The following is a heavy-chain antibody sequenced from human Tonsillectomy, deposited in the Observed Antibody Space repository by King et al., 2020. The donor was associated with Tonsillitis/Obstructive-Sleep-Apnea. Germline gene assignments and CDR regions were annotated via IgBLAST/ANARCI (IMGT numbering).Heavy chain of an antibody. V-gene: IGHV4-34*01. Sequence: VQLQQWGAGLLKPSKTLSLTCAIYSGSFSDYYWTWIRQPPGKGLEWIGEINHSGSTNYNPSLKSRVFISVDTSKNQFSLKLTSVTAPDTAVYYCERVYCSSPRCYPSYYYMDVWGTGTTVTVSS. CDR2: INHSGST. D-gene: IGHD2-2*01. J-gene: IGHJ6*03. CDR3: ERVYCSSPRCYPSYYYMDV. CDR1: SGSFSDYY.